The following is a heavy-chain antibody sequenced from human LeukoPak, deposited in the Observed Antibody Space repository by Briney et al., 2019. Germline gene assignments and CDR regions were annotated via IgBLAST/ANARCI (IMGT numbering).Heavy chain of an antibody. Sequence: GGSLRLSCAASGFTFSSYAMHWVRQAPGKGLEWVAVISYDGSNKYYADSVKGRFTISRDNSKNTLYLQMNSLRAEDTAVYYCARASIAVAGTRALFDYWGQGTLVTVSS. V-gene: IGHV3-30-3*01. CDR3: ARASIAVAGTRALFDY. J-gene: IGHJ4*02. D-gene: IGHD6-19*01. CDR2: ISYDGSNK. CDR1: GFTFSSYA.